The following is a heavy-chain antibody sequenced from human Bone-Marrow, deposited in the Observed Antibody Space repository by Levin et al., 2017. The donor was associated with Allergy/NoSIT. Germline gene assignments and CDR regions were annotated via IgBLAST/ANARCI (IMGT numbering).Heavy chain of an antibody. Sequence: GESLKISCAASGFTLRSYSMNWVRQAPGKGLEWISYISSSGSARYYADSVQGRFTVSRDNAKNLVYLQMNSLRGEDTAVYYCARDRGNDYGCFDSWGQGTPVTVSS. V-gene: IGHV3-48*04. D-gene: IGHD5-12*01. CDR2: ISSSGSAR. CDR1: GFTLRSYS. J-gene: IGHJ4*02. CDR3: ARDRGNDYGCFDS.